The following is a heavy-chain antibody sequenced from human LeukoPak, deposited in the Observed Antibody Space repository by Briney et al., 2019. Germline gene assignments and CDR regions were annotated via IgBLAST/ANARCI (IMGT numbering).Heavy chain of an antibody. J-gene: IGHJ4*02. CDR2: IYHSGST. CDR1: GYSISSGYY. CDR3: ARGGPSYDILTGYYLYYFDY. D-gene: IGHD3-9*01. Sequence: SETLSLTCTVSGYSISSGYYWGWIRQPPGKGLEWIGSIYHSGSTYYNPSLKSRVTISVDTSKNQFSLKLSSVTAADTAVYYCARGGPSYDILTGYYLYYFDYWGQGTLVTVSS. V-gene: IGHV4-38-2*02.